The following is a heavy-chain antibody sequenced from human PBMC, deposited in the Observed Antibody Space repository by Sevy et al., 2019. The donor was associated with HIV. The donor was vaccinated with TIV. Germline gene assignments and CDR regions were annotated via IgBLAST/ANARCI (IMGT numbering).Heavy chain of an antibody. CDR3: AILTIFGVVTDFDY. Sequence: GGSLRLSCAASGFTFSNFVMNWVRQAPGKGLEWVSYISSRGSTIYYADCVKGRFTISRDNAKNSLFLQMNSLRDEDTAVYYCAILTIFGVVTDFDYWGQGTLVTVSS. V-gene: IGHV3-48*02. D-gene: IGHD3-3*01. J-gene: IGHJ4*02. CDR1: GFTFSNFV. CDR2: ISSRGSTI.